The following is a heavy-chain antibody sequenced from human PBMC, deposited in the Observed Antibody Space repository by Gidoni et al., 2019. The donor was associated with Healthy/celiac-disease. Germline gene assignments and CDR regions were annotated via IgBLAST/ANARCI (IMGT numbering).Heavy chain of an antibody. D-gene: IGHD6-13*01. J-gene: IGHJ4*02. CDR1: GHTFTGYY. Sequence: VQLVPSGAEVQKPGASVNVSCKASGHTFTGYYMHWVRQAPGQGLAWMGGINPNSGGTNYAQKVQRRVTMTRDTSISTADMELSRLRSDDTAVYYCARGDAAAGQLIFDYWGQGTLVTVSS. CDR3: ARGDAAAGQLIFDY. V-gene: IGHV1-2*02. CDR2: INPNSGGT.